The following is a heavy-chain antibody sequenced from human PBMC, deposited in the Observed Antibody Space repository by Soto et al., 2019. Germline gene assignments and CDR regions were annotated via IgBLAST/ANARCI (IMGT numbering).Heavy chain of an antibody. CDR3: ERVEARYNLKYLYTYYYGMDV. CDR2: IYYSGST. D-gene: IGHD1-7*01. J-gene: IGHJ6*02. CDR1: GGSISSSSYY. V-gene: IGHV4-39*07. Sequence: SETLSLTCTVSGGSISSSSYYWGWIRQPPGKGLEWIGSIYYSGSTYYNPSLKSRVTISVDSSKNQFSLKLSSVTAADTAVYYCERVEARYNLKYLYTYYYGMDVCGQVNTVTVSS.